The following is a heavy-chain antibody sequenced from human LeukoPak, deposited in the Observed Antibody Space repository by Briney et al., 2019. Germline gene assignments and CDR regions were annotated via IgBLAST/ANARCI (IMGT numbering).Heavy chain of an antibody. CDR3: ARDYYDSSGYYYYYYYYMDV. D-gene: IGHD3-22*01. Sequence: SETLSLTCSVSRGSISSYYWSWIRQPPGKGLEWIGYIYYSGSTNYNPSLKSRVTISVDTSKNQFSLKLSSVTAADTAVYYCARDYYDSSGYYYYYYYYMDVWGKGTTVTVSS. J-gene: IGHJ6*03. CDR1: RGSISSYY. V-gene: IGHV4-59*12. CDR2: IYYSGST.